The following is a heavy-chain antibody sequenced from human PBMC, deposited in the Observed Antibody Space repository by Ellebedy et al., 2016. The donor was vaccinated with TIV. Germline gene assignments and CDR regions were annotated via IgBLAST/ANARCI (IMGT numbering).Heavy chain of an antibody. CDR2: IYYTGTN. Sequence: SETLSLTXNVSGGSNTSSSFYWGWIRQPPGKGLEWIGSIYYTGTNYYTPSLKTRVTMSVDTSKNQFSLKLNSVTAADTAVYYCAREVVGTTRYFASWGRGTLVTVSS. D-gene: IGHD1-26*01. CDR3: AREVVGTTRYFAS. V-gene: IGHV4-39*07. J-gene: IGHJ4*02. CDR1: GGSNTSSSFY.